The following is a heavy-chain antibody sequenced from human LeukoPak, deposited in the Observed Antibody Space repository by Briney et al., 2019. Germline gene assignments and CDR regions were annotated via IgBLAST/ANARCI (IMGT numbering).Heavy chain of an antibody. CDR2: IIPIFGTA. D-gene: IGHD1-26*01. Sequence: ASVKVSCKASGGTFSSYAISWVRQAPGQGLEWMGGIIPIFGTANYAQKFQGRVTMTTDTSTSTAYMELRSLRSDDTAVYYCARDLGWELRGAYDSWGQGTLVILSS. J-gene: IGHJ4*02. V-gene: IGHV1-69*05. CDR1: GGTFSSYA. CDR3: ARDLGWELRGAYDS.